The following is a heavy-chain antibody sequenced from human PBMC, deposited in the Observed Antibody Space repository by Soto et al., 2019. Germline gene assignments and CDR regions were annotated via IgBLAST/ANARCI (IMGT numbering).Heavy chain of an antibody. CDR2: ISDGGSST. J-gene: IGHJ4*02. V-gene: IGHV3-23*01. Sequence: EVQLLESGGGLVQPGGSLRLSCAASGFIFSNYVMSWVRQAPGKGLEWVSSISDGGSSTYYADSVKGRFTISRDNSRTTLYLQMDSLRVEDTAAYYCATPSRVAGTPIIDYWGQGTLVTVSS. CDR3: ATPSRVAGTPIIDY. D-gene: IGHD6-19*01. CDR1: GFIFSNYV.